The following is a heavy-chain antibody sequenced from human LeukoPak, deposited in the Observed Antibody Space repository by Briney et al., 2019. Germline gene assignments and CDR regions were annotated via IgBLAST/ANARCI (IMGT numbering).Heavy chain of an antibody. CDR1: GFTVSSNY. V-gene: IGHV3-53*01. CDR3: ARAVMIYYGMDV. D-gene: IGHD3-3*01. Sequence: GGSLRLSCAASGFTVSSNYMNWVRQVPGKGLEWVSVIDSGGSSYYADSVKGRFTISRDNSKNTLYLQMNSLRAEDTAVYYCARAVMIYYGMDVWGQGTTVTVSS. J-gene: IGHJ6*02. CDR2: IDSGGSS.